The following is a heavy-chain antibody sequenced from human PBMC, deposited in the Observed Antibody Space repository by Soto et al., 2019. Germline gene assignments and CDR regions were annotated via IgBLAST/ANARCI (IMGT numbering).Heavy chain of an antibody. CDR2: ISASGGST. CDR1: GFTFSRYA. J-gene: IGHJ4*02. D-gene: IGHD1-26*01. Sequence: GGSLRLSCAASGFTFSRYAMSWVRQAPGKGLEWVSAISASGGSTYYADSVKGRFTISRDNPKNTLYLQMNSLRAEDTAIYYCAKRPRALLTFDYWGKGTLVPVSS. V-gene: IGHV3-23*01. CDR3: AKRPRALLTFDY.